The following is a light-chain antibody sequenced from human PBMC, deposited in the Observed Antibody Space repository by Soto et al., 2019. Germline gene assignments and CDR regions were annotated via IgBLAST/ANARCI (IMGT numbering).Light chain of an antibody. CDR3: QQYENYWT. CDR2: DAS. J-gene: IGKJ1*01. CDR1: QSISSW. Sequence: IQMTQSPSTLSAPTGDRVTITCRASQSISSWLAWYQHKPGKAPKLLIYDASNLDSGVPSRFSGSGSGTEFSLTISNLQPDDCATYYCQQYENYWTFGQGSKADIK. V-gene: IGKV1-5*01.